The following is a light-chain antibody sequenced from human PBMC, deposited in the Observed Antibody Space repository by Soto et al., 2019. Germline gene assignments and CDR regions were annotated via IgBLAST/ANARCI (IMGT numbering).Light chain of an antibody. CDR3: MQALQTPRT. CDR2: LGS. J-gene: IGKJ1*01. CDR1: QSLLHSNGYNY. V-gene: IGKV2-28*01. Sequence: DIVMTQSPLSLPVTPGEPASISCRSSQSLLHSNGYNYLDWYLQKPGQSPQLLIYLGSNRASGVPDRFTGSGSGTDFTLKISRVEAEDVGVYYCMQALQTPRTFRQGTMVDIX.